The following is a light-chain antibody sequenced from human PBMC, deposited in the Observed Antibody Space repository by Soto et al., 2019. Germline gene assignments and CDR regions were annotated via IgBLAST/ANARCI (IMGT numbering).Light chain of an antibody. V-gene: IGLV2-14*01. J-gene: IGLJ1*01. Sequence: QSALTQPASVSGSPGQSITIPCTGTSSDIGSFNYISWYQQHPGKAPKVILYEVSARPAGVSDRFSGSQSGNTASLTISGLQAEDEADYYCSTYLISSTSYVFGTGTKLTVL. CDR3: STYLISSTSYV. CDR2: EVS. CDR1: SSDIGSFNY.